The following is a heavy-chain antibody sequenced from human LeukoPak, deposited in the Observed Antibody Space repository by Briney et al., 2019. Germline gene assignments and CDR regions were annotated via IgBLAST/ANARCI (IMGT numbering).Heavy chain of an antibody. CDR1: GFTFSSYS. J-gene: IGHJ6*02. D-gene: IGHD6-13*01. CDR3: ARTLAAAGYYYYYGMDV. Sequence: PGGSLRLSCAASGFTFSSYSMNWVRQAPEKGLEWVSSISSSSSYIYYADSVKGRFTISRDNAKNSLYLQMNSLRAEDTAVYYCARTLAAAGYYYYYGMDVWGQGTTVTVSS. V-gene: IGHV3-21*01. CDR2: ISSSSSYI.